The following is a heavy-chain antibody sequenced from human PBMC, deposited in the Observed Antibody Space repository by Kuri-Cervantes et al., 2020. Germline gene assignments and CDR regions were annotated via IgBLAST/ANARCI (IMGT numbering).Heavy chain of an antibody. Sequence: ASVKVSCKASGYTFTSYGISWVRQAPGQGLEWMGWISAYNGNTNYAQKLQGRVTMTTDTSTSTAYMELRSLRSDDTAVYYCARDRLRHRDDTLTPAGYWGQGTMVTVSS. J-gene: IGHJ4*03. CDR3: ARDRLRHRDDTLTPAGY. CDR1: GYTFTSYG. V-gene: IGHV1-18*01. CDR2: ISAYNGNT. D-gene: IGHD3-9*01.